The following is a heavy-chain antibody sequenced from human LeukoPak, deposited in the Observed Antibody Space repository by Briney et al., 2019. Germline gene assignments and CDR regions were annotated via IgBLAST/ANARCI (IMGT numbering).Heavy chain of an antibody. CDR1: GFGLSELS. V-gene: IGHV1-46*01. D-gene: IGHD6-19*01. CDR3: ARVQSSGWSGWFDP. CDR2: INPSGGST. Sequence: ASVKVSCKVSGFGLSELSMHWVRQTPGEGLEWMGIINPSGGSTSYAQKFQGRVTMTRDTSTSTAYMELRSLRSDDTAVYYCARVQSSGWSGWFDPWGQGTLVTVSS. J-gene: IGHJ5*02.